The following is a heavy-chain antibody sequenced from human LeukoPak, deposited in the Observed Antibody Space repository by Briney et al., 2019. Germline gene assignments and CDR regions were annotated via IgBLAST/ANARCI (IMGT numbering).Heavy chain of an antibody. CDR1: GFTFNTFA. J-gene: IGHJ4*02. CDR3: LNEGGIVEPGRTGDY. V-gene: IGHV3-23*01. CDR2: INPIGGRT. Sequence: GGSLRLSCGASGFTFNTFAMSWVRRAPRRGREWVSAINPIGGRTYYAESVKGRFTISRDNSRNTLYLQMKALRAEDTAIYYCLNEGGIVEPGRTGDYWGQGTLVTVSS. D-gene: IGHD1-26*01.